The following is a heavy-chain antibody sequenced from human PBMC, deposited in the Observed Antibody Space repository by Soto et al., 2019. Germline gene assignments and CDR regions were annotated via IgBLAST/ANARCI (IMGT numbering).Heavy chain of an antibody. CDR2: MNPDSGNT. CDR1: GYTFTSYD. D-gene: IGHD6-19*01. J-gene: IGHJ4*02. Sequence: ASVKVSCKASGYTFTSYDINWVRQATGQGLEWMGWMNPDSGNTNYAQKLQGRVTMTTDTSTSTAYMELRSLRSDDTAVYYCARTAVAGTRLFDYWGQGTLVTVSS. CDR3: ARTAVAGTRLFDY. V-gene: IGHV1-18*01.